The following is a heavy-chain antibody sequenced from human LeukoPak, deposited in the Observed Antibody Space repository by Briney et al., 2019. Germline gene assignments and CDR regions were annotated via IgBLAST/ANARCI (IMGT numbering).Heavy chain of an antibody. V-gene: IGHV1-69*05. D-gene: IGHD2-2*01. CDR3: ARACNSATCPLDY. CDR2: IIPMFGTA. Sequence: SVKVSCKASGGTFRTYAISWVRQAPGQGHEAMGGIIPMFGTANYAQKFQGRVTMTTDESTSTAYMELSSLRSEDTAVYYCARACNSATCPLDYWGQGILVTVSS. J-gene: IGHJ4*02. CDR1: GGTFRTYA.